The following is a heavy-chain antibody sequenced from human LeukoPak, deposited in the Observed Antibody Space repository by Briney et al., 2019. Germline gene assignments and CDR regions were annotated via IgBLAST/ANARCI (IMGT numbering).Heavy chain of an antibody. V-gene: IGHV3-7*01. CDR2: IKQDGSEK. D-gene: IGHD2-15*01. CDR1: GFTFSSRDW. Sequence: GGSLRLSCVASGFTFSSRDWMTWVRQAPGKGLEWVANIKQDGSEKNYVDSVKGRFTISRDNAKNSLYLQMNSLRAEDTAVYYCARENDPSKIAATPFDAFDIWGQGTMVTVSS. J-gene: IGHJ3*02. CDR3: ARENDPSKIAATPFDAFDI.